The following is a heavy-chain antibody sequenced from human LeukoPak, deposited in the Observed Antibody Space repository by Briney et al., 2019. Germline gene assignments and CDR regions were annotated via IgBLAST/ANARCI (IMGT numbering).Heavy chain of an antibody. D-gene: IGHD3-10*01. CDR2: MSGSGGST. J-gene: IGHJ4*02. CDR1: GFTFSSYA. CDR3: AADYYGSGSYYNRPIDY. V-gene: IGHV3-23*01. Sequence: PGGSLRLSCAASGFTFSSYAMSWVRQAPGKGLDWVSAMSGSGGSTYYADSVKGRFTNSRDNSKNTLYLQMNSLRAEDTAVYYCAADYYGSGSYYNRPIDYWGQGTLVTVSA.